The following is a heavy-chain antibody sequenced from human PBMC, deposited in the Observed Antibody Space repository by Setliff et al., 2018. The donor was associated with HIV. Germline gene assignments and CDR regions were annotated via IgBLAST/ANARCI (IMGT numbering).Heavy chain of an antibody. Sequence: ASVKVSCKTSGYTFTSYSMQWVRQAPGQSLEWMGWINTATGDTKYSQRFQDRITIFRNTSASTAYMDLGSLTSEDTAVYYCARQRGIDTYFYSYYYMDVWGKGTTVTVSS. CDR3: ARQRGIDTYFYSYYYMDV. J-gene: IGHJ6*03. CDR1: GYTFTSYS. V-gene: IGHV1-3*04. D-gene: IGHD6-13*01. CDR2: INTATGDT.